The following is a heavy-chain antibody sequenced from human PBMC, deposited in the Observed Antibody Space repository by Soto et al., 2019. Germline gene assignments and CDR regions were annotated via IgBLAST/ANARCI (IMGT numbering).Heavy chain of an antibody. CDR2: IVPIYGTR. Sequence: QVQLVQSGAEVKKPGSSVKVSCKASGGTFSRYAFSWVRQAPGQGLEWMGGIVPIYGTRGFAQKFQGRLMSIADEPSRTAYMELSRLRSEDTAVYYCARDLDYYRSGSHYFYGMGVWGQGTTVTVSS. J-gene: IGHJ6*02. CDR1: GGTFSRYA. V-gene: IGHV1-69*01. CDR3: ARDLDYYRSGSHYFYGMGV. D-gene: IGHD3-10*01.